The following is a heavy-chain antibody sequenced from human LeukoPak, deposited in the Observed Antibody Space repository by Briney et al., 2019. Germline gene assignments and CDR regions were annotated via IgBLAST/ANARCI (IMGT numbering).Heavy chain of an antibody. J-gene: IGHJ4*02. CDR1: GGSISEISYY. V-gene: IGHV4-39*01. CDR3: ARQGVVGATGFDF. D-gene: IGHD1-26*01. CDR2: IYYSGTT. Sequence: PSETLSLTCSVSGGSISEISYYWGWIRQPPGKGLEWIGNIYYSGTTYINPSLESRVVISVDTSRNQFSLKLTSVTATDTAVYYCARQGVVGATGFDFWGQGILVTVSS.